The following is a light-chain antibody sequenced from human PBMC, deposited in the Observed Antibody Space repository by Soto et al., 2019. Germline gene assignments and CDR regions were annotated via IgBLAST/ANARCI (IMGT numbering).Light chain of an antibody. Sequence: EILLTQSPGTLSLSPGERATLSCRASRSLSSSYLAWYQQKPGQAPRLLIYGASSRATGIPDRFSGSGSGTDFTLTISRLEPEDFAVYHCQQFASSPSTFGQGTKLEIK. CDR2: GAS. J-gene: IGKJ2*01. CDR3: QQFASSPST. V-gene: IGKV3-20*01. CDR1: RSLSSSY.